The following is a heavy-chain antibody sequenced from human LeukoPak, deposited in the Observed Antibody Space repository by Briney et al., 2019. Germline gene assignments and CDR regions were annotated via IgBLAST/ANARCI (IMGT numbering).Heavy chain of an antibody. CDR1: GGSISSYY. D-gene: IGHD5-12*01. J-gene: IGHJ6*02. CDR3: ARHLGGYSGYDYYYYYGMDV. Sequence: PSETLSLTCTVSGGSISSYYWSWIRQPPGKGLEWIGYIYYSGSTNYNPSLKSRVTISVDTSKNQFSLKLSSVTAADTAVYYCARHLGGYSGYDYYYYYGMDVWGQGTTVTVSS. V-gene: IGHV4-59*08. CDR2: IYYSGST.